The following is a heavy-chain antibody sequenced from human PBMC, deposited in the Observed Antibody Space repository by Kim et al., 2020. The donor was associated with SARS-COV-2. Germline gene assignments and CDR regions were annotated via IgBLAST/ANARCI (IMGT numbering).Heavy chain of an antibody. D-gene: IGHD6-13*01. V-gene: IGHV3-21*01. CDR3: ARDRRGDLGTDSSSWYEGYYYYGMDV. J-gene: IGHJ6*02. CDR1: GFTFSSYS. Sequence: GGSLRLSCAASGFTFSSYSMNWVRQAPGKGLEWVSSISSSSSYIYYADSVKGRFTISRDNAKNSLYLQMNSLRAEDTAVYYCARDRRGDLGTDSSSWYEGYYYYGMDVWGQGTTVTVSS. CDR2: ISSSSSYI.